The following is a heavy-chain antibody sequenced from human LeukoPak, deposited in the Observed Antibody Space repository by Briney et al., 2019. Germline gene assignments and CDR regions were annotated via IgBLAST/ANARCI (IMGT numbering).Heavy chain of an antibody. D-gene: IGHD3-22*01. CDR1: GYICTDYY. V-gene: IGHV1-2*06. CDR2: INPNSGGT. J-gene: IGHJ4*02. Sequence: ASVKVSCKASGYICTDYYMHWVRQAPGQGLEWMGRINPNSGGTNYAQKFQGRVTMTRDTSISTAYMELSRLRSDDTAVYYCARVGYYDSSGYLDYWGQGTLVSVSS. CDR3: ARVGYYDSSGYLDY.